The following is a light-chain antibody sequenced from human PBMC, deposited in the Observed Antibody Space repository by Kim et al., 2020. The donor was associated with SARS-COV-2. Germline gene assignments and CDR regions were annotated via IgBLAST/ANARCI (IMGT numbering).Light chain of an antibody. CDR2: AAS. J-gene: IGKJ5*01. CDR1: QSISSY. Sequence: DIQMTQSPSSLSASVGDRVTITCRASQSISSYLNWYQQKPGKAPKLLIYAASSLQSGVPSRFSGSGSGTDFTLTISSLQPEDVATYYSQQSYSTPITVGQGTRLEIK. V-gene: IGKV1-39*01. CDR3: QQSYSTPIT.